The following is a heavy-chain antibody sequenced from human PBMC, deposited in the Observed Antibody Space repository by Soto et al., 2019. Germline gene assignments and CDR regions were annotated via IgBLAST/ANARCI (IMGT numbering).Heavy chain of an antibody. V-gene: IGHV3-30-3*01. J-gene: IGHJ3*02. CDR2: ISYDGSNK. D-gene: IGHD3-22*01. CDR3: ARDPPPAYYDSSGGPRDAFDI. CDR1: GFTFSSYA. Sequence: GGSLRLSCAASGFTFSSYAMHWVRQAPGKGLEWVAVISYDGSNKYYADSVKGRFTISRDNSKNTLYLQMNSLRAEDTAVYYCARDPPPAYYDSSGGPRDAFDIWGQGTMVTVSS.